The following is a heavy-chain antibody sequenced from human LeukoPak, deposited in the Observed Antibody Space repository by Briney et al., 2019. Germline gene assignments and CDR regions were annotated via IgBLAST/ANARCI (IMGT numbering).Heavy chain of an antibody. J-gene: IGHJ4*02. CDR1: GFTVSSNY. D-gene: IGHD1-1*01. V-gene: IGHV3-66*01. CDR2: IYSGGST. CDR3: AGGTLGPLGDY. Sequence: GGSLRLSCAASGFTVSSNYMSWVRQAPGKGLEWVSVIYSGGSTYYADSVKGRFTISRDNSKNTLYLQMNSLRAEDTAVYYRAGGTLGPLGDYWGQGTLVTVSS.